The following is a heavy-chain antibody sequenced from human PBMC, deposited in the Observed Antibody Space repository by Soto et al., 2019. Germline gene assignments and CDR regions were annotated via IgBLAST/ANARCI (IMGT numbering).Heavy chain of an antibody. CDR2: ITGTGDST. CDR3: ARRSLIPATGTESTRCFGY. V-gene: IGHV3-23*01. CDR1: GFTFSNYA. D-gene: IGHD6-13*01. Sequence: PGGSLRLSCAASGFTFSNYAMSWVRQSPEKGQEWVSAITGTGDSTYYADSVKGRFTISRDNPKNTLYLQMNSLRADDTAVYYCARRSLIPATGTESTRCFGYWGQGTPVTVSS. J-gene: IGHJ4*02.